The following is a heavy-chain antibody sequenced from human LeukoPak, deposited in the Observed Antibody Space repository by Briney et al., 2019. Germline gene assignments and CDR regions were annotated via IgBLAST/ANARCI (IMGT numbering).Heavy chain of an antibody. D-gene: IGHD3-10*01. CDR1: GFTFSRFS. J-gene: IGHJ5*01. Sequence: GGSLRLSCAASGFTFSRFSMNWVRQAPGKGLEWVSFISSISSYIDYADSVKGRFTISRDNAKNSLYLQMNSLRAEDTAVYYCAKGGITMVRGVIVWFDSWGQGTLVTVSS. CDR3: AKGGITMVRGVIVWFDS. CDR2: ISSISSYI. V-gene: IGHV3-21*04.